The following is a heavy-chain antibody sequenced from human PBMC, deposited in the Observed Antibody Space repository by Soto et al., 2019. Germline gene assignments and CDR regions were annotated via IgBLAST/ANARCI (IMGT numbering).Heavy chain of an antibody. D-gene: IGHD3-10*01. J-gene: IGHJ6*02. CDR1: GFTFSTNW. Sequence: EVQLVEAGGGLVQPGGSLRLSCGASGFTFSTNWMSWVRQAPGKGLEWVANIKQGGSEKYYVDSVKGRFTITRDDASNSVYLQMNSLRAEDTAVYYCAIGRVPWDVWGQGTTVTVSS. V-gene: IGHV3-7*01. CDR2: IKQGGSEK. CDR3: AIGRVPWDV.